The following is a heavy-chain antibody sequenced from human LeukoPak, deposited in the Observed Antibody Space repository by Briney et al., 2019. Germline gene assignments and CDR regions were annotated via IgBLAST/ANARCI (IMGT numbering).Heavy chain of an antibody. CDR1: GGSFSGYY. J-gene: IGHJ4*02. CDR3: ARGPGGASGYDFDY. V-gene: IGHV4-34*01. CDR2: INHSGST. D-gene: IGHD3-3*01. Sequence: SETLSLTCAVYGGSFSGYYWSWIRQPPGKGLEWIGEINHSGSTNYNPSLKSRVTISVDTSKNQFSLKLSSVTAADTAVYYCARGPGGASGYDFDYWGQGTLVTVSS.